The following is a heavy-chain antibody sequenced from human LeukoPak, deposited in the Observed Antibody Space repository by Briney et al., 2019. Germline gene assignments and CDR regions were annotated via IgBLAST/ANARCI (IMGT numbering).Heavy chain of an antibody. J-gene: IGHJ4*02. D-gene: IGHD6-19*01. V-gene: IGHV3-30*04. Sequence: GGSLRLSCAASGFTFSSYAMHWVRQAPGKGLEWVAVISYDGSNKYYADSVKGRFTISRDNSKNTLYLQMNSLRAEDTAVYYCAKDGSNQQWLGHFDYWGQGALVTVSS. CDR3: AKDGSNQQWLGHFDY. CDR2: ISYDGSNK. CDR1: GFTFSSYA.